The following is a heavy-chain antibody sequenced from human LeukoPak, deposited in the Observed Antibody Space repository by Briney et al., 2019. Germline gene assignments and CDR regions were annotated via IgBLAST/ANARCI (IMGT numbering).Heavy chain of an antibody. Sequence: SETLSLTCAVSGDSIKNGVYTWSWIRQPPGKGLEWIGDIYHSGSTNYNPSLKSRVTLSVDMSKNQFSLNLSSVTAADTAVYWCARQRTVSTTRGFDIWGQGTMVTVSS. D-gene: IGHD5/OR15-5a*01. CDR2: IYHSGST. CDR1: GDSIKNGVYT. CDR3: ARQRTVSTTRGFDI. V-gene: IGHV4-30-2*01. J-gene: IGHJ3*02.